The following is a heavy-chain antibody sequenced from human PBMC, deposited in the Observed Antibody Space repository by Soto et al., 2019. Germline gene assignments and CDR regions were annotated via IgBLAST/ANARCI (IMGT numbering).Heavy chain of an antibody. CDR1: GGSISSYY. D-gene: IGHD4-17*01. V-gene: IGHV4-59*01. J-gene: IGHJ3*02. Sequence: SETLSLTCTVSGGSISSYYWSWIRQPPGKGLEWIGYIYYSGSTNYNPSLKSRVSISVFTSKNQFSLKLSSVTAADTAVYYCARLFDYVSAFDIWGQGTMVTVSS. CDR3: ARLFDYVSAFDI. CDR2: IYYSGST.